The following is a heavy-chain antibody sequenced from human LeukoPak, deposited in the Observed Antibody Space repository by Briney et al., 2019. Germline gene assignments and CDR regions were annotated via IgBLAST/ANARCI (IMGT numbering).Heavy chain of an antibody. Sequence: PGGSLRLSCAASGFAVSSNYMSWVRQAPGKGLEWVSVIYSGGSTYYADSVKGRFTISRDNSKNTLYLQMNSLRAEDTAVYYCARDRRLTGDDYWGQGTLVTVSS. V-gene: IGHV3-66*02. CDR1: GFAVSSNY. J-gene: IGHJ4*02. CDR2: IYSGGST. CDR3: ARDRRLTGDDY. D-gene: IGHD7-27*01.